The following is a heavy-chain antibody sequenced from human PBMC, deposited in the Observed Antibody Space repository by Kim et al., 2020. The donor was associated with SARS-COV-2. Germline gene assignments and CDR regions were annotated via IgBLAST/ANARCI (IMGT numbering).Heavy chain of an antibody. CDR1: GGTFSSYA. Sequence: SVKVSCKASGGTFSSYAISWVRQAPGQGLEWMGGIIPIFGTANYAQKFQGRVTITADESTSTAYMELSSLRSEDTAVYYCARAAYYGSGSYALLQLSGFPGYGMDVWGQGTTVTVSS. D-gene: IGHD3-10*01. CDR3: ARAAYYGSGSYALLQLSGFPGYGMDV. CDR2: IIPIFGTA. J-gene: IGHJ6*02. V-gene: IGHV1-69*13.